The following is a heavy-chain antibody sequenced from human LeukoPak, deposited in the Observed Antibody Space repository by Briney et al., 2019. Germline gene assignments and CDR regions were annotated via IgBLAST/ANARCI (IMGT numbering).Heavy chain of an antibody. V-gene: IGHV4-34*01. Sequence: PSETLSLTCAVYGGSFSGYYWSWTRQPPGKGLEWIGNIYHSGRTYYNPSLKSRVTISVDTSKNQFSLKLSSVTAADTAVYYCARMVRRVVRLSIGRSSDYATGYYFDYWGQGTLVTVSS. CDR1: GGSFSGYY. D-gene: IGHD5-12*01. CDR3: ARMVRRVVRLSIGRSSDYATGYYFDY. J-gene: IGHJ4*02. CDR2: IYHSGRT.